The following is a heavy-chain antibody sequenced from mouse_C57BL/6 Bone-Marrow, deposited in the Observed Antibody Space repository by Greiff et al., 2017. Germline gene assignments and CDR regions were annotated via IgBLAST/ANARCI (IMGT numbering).Heavy chain of an antibody. CDR3: ARVLRSYAMDY. D-gene: IGHD1-1*01. CDR1: GYTFTSYG. V-gene: IGHV1-81*01. J-gene: IGHJ4*01. Sequence: VKLQQSGAELARPGASVKLSCKASGYTFTSYGISWVKQRTGQGLEWIGEIYPRSGNTYYNEKFKGKATLTADKSSSTAYMELRSLTSEDSAVYFCARVLRSYAMDYWGQGTSVTVAS. CDR2: IYPRSGNT.